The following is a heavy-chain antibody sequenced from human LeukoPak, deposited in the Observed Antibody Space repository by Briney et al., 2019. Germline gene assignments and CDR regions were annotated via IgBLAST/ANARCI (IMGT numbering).Heavy chain of an antibody. Sequence: PSETLSLTCTVSGGSISSGGYYWSWIRQHPGKGLEWIGYIYYSGSTYYNPSLKSRVTISVDTSKNQFSLKLSSVTAADTAVYYCARGAARWGSYYYYGMDVWGQGTTVTVSS. V-gene: IGHV4-31*03. CDR3: ARGAARWGSYYYYGMDV. J-gene: IGHJ6*02. CDR1: GGSISSGGYY. CDR2: IYYSGST. D-gene: IGHD6-6*01.